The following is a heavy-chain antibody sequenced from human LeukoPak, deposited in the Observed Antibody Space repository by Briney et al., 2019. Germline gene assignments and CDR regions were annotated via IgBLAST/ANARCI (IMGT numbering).Heavy chain of an antibody. J-gene: IGHJ6*03. CDR2: ISHDGFNQ. CDR1: GFTFSNYG. Sequence: GGSLRLSCAASGFTFSNYGMSWVRQAPGKGLEWVAVISHDGFNQKYADSVKGRFTVSRDNSENMQFLQMNALRPEDTAVYYCARDGAARLLRYYYYMDVWGKGTTVTVS. CDR3: ARDGAARLLRYYYYMDV. D-gene: IGHD6-6*01. V-gene: IGHV3-30*03.